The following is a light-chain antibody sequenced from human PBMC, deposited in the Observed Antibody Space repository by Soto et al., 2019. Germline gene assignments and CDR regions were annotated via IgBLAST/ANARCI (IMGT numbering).Light chain of an antibody. CDR2: EAT. Sequence: QSALTQPASVSGSPGQSITISCTGSSSDVGTYELVSWYQHHPGSAPKLMIYEATRRPSGISNRFSGSKSGNTASLTISGLQAEDEADYYCCSFAGSNSWVFGGGTKLTVL. V-gene: IGLV2-23*01. CDR1: SSDVGTYEL. CDR3: CSFAGSNSWV. J-gene: IGLJ3*02.